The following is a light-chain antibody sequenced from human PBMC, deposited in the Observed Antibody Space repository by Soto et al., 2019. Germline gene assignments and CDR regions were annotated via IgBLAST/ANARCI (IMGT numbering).Light chain of an antibody. V-gene: IGLV1-44*01. CDR2: SNY. Sequence: QSVLIQPPSASGTPGQRVTISCSGSNSNIGSNPVHWYQQFPGTAPTVLIYSNYQRPSGVPDRFSGSKSGTSASLAIIGLQSEDEAYFYCAAWNDRLSDLLFGGGTKVTVL. CDR1: NSNIGSNP. CDR3: AAWNDRLSDLL. J-gene: IGLJ2*01.